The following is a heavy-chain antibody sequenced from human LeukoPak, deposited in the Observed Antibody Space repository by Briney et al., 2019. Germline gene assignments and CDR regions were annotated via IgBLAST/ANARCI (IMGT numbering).Heavy chain of an antibody. Sequence: SETLSLTCTVSGDSISSGSYYWSWIRQPAGKGLEWVGRIYTSGSTNYNPSLKSRVTISVDTSKNQFSLKLSSVTAADTAVYYCARLTNWNIDYWGQGTLVTVSS. CDR2: IYTSGST. V-gene: IGHV4-61*02. J-gene: IGHJ4*02. CDR3: ARLTNWNIDY. CDR1: GDSISSGSYY. D-gene: IGHD1/OR15-1a*01.